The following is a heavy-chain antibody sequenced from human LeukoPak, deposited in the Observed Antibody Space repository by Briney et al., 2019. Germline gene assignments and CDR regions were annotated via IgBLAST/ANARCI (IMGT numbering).Heavy chain of an antibody. D-gene: IGHD6-13*01. CDR3: ARLSSSWTNWFDP. Sequence: SQTLSLTCTVSGGSISSGGYYWSWIRQHPGKGLEWIGYIYYSGSTYYNPSLKSRVTISVDTSKNQFSLKLSSVTAADTAVYYCARLSSSWTNWFDPWGQGTLVTVSS. CDR2: IYYSGST. CDR1: GGSISSGGYY. J-gene: IGHJ5*02. V-gene: IGHV4-31*03.